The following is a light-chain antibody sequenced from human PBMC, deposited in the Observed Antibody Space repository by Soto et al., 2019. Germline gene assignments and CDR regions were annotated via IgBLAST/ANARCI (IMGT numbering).Light chain of an antibody. CDR2: AAS. V-gene: IGKV3-11*01. J-gene: IGKJ5*01. CDR1: PSVSRA. Sequence: ELVLTQPPGPLSLSPAERAPLSCRASPSVSRALAWYHQTPGQSPRLLINAASLRATGIPTRFSGSGSGTDFTLTISSLEPEDVVVYYCQHHSNWPPITFGQGTRLEIK. CDR3: QHHSNWPPIT.